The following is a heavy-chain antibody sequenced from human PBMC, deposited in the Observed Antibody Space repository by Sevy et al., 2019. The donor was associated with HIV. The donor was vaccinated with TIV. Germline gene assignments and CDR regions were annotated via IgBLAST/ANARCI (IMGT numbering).Heavy chain of an antibody. J-gene: IGHJ3*02. CDR3: AKDVYDSSGYYPMGAFDI. Sequence: GGSLRLSCEASGFTFVTYAMNWVRQAPGKGLEWVSGISGSSGSTYYADSVKGRFTISRDNSKNTLYLQMNSLRAEDTAVYYCAKDVYDSSGYYPMGAFDIWGQGTLVTVSS. CDR2: ISGSSGST. CDR1: GFTFVTYA. V-gene: IGHV3-23*01. D-gene: IGHD3-22*01.